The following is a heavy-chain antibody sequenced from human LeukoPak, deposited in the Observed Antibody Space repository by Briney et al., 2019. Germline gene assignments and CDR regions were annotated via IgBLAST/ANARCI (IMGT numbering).Heavy chain of an antibody. J-gene: IGHJ3*02. CDR3: ARKIAVAGQGDAFDI. CDR2: IYYSGST. D-gene: IGHD6-19*01. CDR1: GGSISSSSYY. V-gene: IGHV4-39*07. Sequence: SETLSLTCTVSGGSISSSSYYWGWIRQPPGKGLEWIGSIYYSGSTYYNPSLKSRVTISVDTSKNQFSLKLSPVTAADTAVYYCARKIAVAGQGDAFDIWGQGTMVTVSS.